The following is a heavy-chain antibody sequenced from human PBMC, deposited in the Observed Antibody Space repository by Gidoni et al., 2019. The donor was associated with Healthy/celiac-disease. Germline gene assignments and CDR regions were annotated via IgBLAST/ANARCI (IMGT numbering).Heavy chain of an antibody. V-gene: IGHV3-30*04. CDR3: ARDSEGWFDP. Sequence: VQPVESGGGVVQPGRSLRLSCAASGFTFSSYAMHWVRQAPGKGLEWVAVISYDGSNKYYADSVKGRFTISRDNSKNTLYLQMNSLRAEDTAVYYCARDSEGWFDPWGQGTLVTVSS. J-gene: IGHJ5*02. CDR2: ISYDGSNK. CDR1: GFTFSSYA. D-gene: IGHD1-26*01.